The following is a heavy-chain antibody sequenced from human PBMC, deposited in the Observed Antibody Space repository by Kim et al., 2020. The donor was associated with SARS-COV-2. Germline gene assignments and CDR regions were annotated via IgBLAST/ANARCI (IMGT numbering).Heavy chain of an antibody. Sequence: ASVKVSCKASGYTFTGYYIHWVRQAPGQGLEWMGWIIPNSGGTNFAQKFRGRVTMTRDTSISTAYMELSRLRSDDTAVYYCARDLGIGSDDAFDIWGQGTMVTVSS. J-gene: IGHJ3*02. D-gene: IGHD2-2*03. CDR2: IIPNSGGT. CDR1: GYTFTGYY. V-gene: IGHV1-2*02. CDR3: ARDLGIGSDDAFDI.